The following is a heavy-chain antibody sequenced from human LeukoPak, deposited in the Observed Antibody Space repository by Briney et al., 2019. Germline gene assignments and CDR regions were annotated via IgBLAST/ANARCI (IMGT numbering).Heavy chain of an antibody. CDR1: GGFTSSGGCC. CDR3: VSEFMVRGVRADY. CDR2: IYHSGST. Sequence: SETLSLTCAVSGGFTSSGGCCCSWIRQPPGKGLEWIGYIYHSGSTYYNPSLKSRVTISVDRSKNQFSLKLSSVTAADTAVYYYVSEFMVRGVRADYWGQGTLVTVSS. J-gene: IGHJ4*02. V-gene: IGHV4-30-2*01. D-gene: IGHD3-10*01.